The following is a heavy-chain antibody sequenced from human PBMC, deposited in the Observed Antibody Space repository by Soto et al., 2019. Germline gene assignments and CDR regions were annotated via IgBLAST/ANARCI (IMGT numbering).Heavy chain of an antibody. J-gene: IGHJ5*02. CDR1: GGTVASSHW. D-gene: IGHD2-21*02. CDR3: AREIVTAGGNNYFDP. V-gene: IGHV4-4*02. Sequence: QVQLQESGPRLVKPSGSLSLTCGVSGGTVASSHWWSWVRQSPGGGLDWIGNVYHTGDTNFNPSPRRRVTISVDKSNNQFSLRLNSLTAADTAVYFCAREIVTAGGNNYFDPWGPGTLVTVSS. CDR2: VYHTGDT.